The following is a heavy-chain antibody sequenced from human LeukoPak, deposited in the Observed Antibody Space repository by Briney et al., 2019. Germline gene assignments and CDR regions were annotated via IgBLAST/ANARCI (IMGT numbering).Heavy chain of an antibody. CDR3: ARDHRHAFDN. CDR2: VGISSGNT. Sequence: GGSLRLSCAASGFTFSDYSMNWVRQAPGKGLEWISYVGISSGNTKYADSVKGRFTISGDSAKNSVFLQMNSLRVEDTAVYYCARDHRHAFDNWGQGTLVTVSS. V-gene: IGHV3-48*04. J-gene: IGHJ4*02. CDR1: GFTFSDYS.